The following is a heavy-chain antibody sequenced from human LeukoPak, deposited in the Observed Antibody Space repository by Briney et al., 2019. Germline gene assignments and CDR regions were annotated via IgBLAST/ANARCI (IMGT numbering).Heavy chain of an antibody. CDR2: IYYSGST. Sequence: PSETLSLTCTVSGGSISSYYWSWIRQPPGKGLEWIGYIYYSGSTNYNPSLKSRVTISVDTSKNQFSLKLSSVTAADTAVYYCARTGIAVAGTNLFDYWGQGTLVTVSS. D-gene: IGHD6-19*01. CDR1: GGSISSYY. V-gene: IGHV4-59*01. CDR3: ARTGIAVAGTNLFDY. J-gene: IGHJ4*02.